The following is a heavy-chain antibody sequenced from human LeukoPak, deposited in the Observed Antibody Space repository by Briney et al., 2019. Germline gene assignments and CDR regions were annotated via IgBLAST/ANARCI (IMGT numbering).Heavy chain of an antibody. Sequence: PGGSLRLSCAASGFTFSSYEMNWVRQAPGKGLEWISYISDSGTLTHYADSVEGRFTISRDNAKNSLYLQMNSLRAEDTAVYYCARDGTPIHSSGWVYMDVWGKGTTVTISS. CDR1: GFTFSSYE. V-gene: IGHV3-48*03. J-gene: IGHJ6*04. D-gene: IGHD6-25*01. CDR2: ISDSGTLT. CDR3: ARDGTPIHSSGWVYMDV.